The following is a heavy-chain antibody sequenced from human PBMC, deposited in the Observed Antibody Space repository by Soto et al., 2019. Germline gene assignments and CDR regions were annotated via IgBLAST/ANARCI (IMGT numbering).Heavy chain of an antibody. J-gene: IGHJ4*02. CDR1: GGSITSHHYY. CDR2: IYSGGNT. D-gene: IGHD2-2*01. Sequence: QLQVQESGPGQVKPSQTLSLTCTVSGGSITSHHYYWGWIRQPPGKGLEWIGSIYSGGNTYYNPSLRSRLTIFADTAKDLSSLTLSSVPAGDSAIYYCGSGPSTTWIDNWGLGTQVSVSS. CDR3: GSGPSTTWIDN. V-gene: IGHV4-39*01.